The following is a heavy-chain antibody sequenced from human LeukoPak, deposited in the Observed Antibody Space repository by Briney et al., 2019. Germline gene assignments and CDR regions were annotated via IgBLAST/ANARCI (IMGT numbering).Heavy chain of an antibody. J-gene: IGHJ4*02. CDR3: ASEYSGWYGEGN. V-gene: IGHV5-10-1*01. CDR1: GYSLTRYW. Sequence: GESLKISWKGSGYSLTRYWISWVRQMPGKGLGWMGRIDPSDSYTNYSPSFQGHVTISADKSISTAYLQWSSLKASDTAMYYCASEYSGWYGEGNWGQGTLVTVSS. CDR2: IDPSDSYT. D-gene: IGHD6-19*01.